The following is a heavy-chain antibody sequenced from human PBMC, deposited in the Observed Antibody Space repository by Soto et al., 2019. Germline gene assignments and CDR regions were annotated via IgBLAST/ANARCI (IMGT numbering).Heavy chain of an antibody. CDR2: VYYRGRS. CDR3: VSQRTSVLTQAYFDY. Sequence: ETLSLTCTVSGGSVSNSNYYWGWIRQSPGKGLEWIGSVYYRGRSYSKSSVKSRVTISVDTSKNQFSLNLNSVTASDTAVYFCVSQRTSVLTQAYFDYWGPGALVTVPQ. V-gene: IGHV4-39*01. J-gene: IGHJ4*02. D-gene: IGHD2-8*01. CDR1: GGSVSNSNYY.